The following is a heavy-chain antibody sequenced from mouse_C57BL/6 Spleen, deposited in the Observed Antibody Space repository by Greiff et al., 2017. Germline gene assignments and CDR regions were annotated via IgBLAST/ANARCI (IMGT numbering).Heavy chain of an antibody. D-gene: IGHD1-1*01. Sequence: VQLQQSGPELVKPGASVKISCKASGYTFTDYYMNWVKQSHGKSLEWIGDINPNNGGTSYNQKFKGKATLTVDKSSSTAYMELRSLTSEDSAVYYCARSLLRYTRYCDVWGTGTTVTVSS. CDR1: GYTFTDYY. V-gene: IGHV1-26*01. CDR2: INPNNGGT. CDR3: ARSLLRYTRYCDV. J-gene: IGHJ1*03.